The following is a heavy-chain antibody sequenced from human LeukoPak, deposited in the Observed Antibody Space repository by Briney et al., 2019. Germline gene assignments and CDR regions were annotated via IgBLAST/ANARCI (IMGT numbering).Heavy chain of an antibody. CDR3: ARDYSTDYYYYYMDV. Sequence: NPGGSLRLSCAASGFSFSDYYMTWIRQAPGKGLEWVSYISSSSSTIYYADSVKGRFTISRDNAKNSLYLQMNSLRAEDTAVYYCARDYSTDYYYYYMDVWGKGTTVTVSS. V-gene: IGHV3-11*04. CDR1: GFSFSDYY. D-gene: IGHD4-11*01. CDR2: ISSSSSTI. J-gene: IGHJ6*03.